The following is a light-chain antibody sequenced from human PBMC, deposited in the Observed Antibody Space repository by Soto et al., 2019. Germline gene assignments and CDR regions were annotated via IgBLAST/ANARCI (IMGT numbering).Light chain of an antibody. V-gene: IGKV3-11*01. CDR1: QSISIF. CDR2: DAS. Sequence: EIVLTQSPATLSLSPGERATLSCRASQSISIFLAWYQQKPGQAPRLLIYDASNRATGIPARFSGSGSGTDFTLTISSLEPGDFAVYYCQQRYTWPLTFGGGTNVEIK. CDR3: QQRYTWPLT. J-gene: IGKJ4*01.